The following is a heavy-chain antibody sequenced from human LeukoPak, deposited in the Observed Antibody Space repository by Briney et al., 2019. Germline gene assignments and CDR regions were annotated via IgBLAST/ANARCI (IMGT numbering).Heavy chain of an antibody. D-gene: IGHD4-17*01. Sequence: PSETLSLTCTVSGGPISSYYWSWIRQPPGKGLEWIGYIYYSGSPNYNPSLRSRVTISVDTSKNQFSLKLSSVTAADTAVYYCARAFDGVYYYYMDVWGKGTTVTISS. J-gene: IGHJ6*03. CDR2: IYYSGSP. V-gene: IGHV4-59*12. CDR3: ARAFDGVYYYYMDV. CDR1: GGPISSYY.